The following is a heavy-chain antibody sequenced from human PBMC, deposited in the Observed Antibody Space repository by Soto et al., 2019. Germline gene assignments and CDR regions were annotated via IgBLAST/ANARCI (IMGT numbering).Heavy chain of an antibody. CDR2: IYYSGST. J-gene: IGHJ4*02. D-gene: IGHD3-16*02. V-gene: IGHV4-59*08. CDR3: ASTHYDYIWGSYRSSGFFDY. CDR1: GGSISSYY. Sequence: QVQLQESGPGLVKPSETLSLTCTVSGGSISSYYWSWIRQPPGKGLEWIGYIYYSGSTNYNPSLTGRVTISVDTPKNQFSLTLSSVTAADTAVYYCASTHYDYIWGSYRSSGFFDYWGQGTLVTVSS.